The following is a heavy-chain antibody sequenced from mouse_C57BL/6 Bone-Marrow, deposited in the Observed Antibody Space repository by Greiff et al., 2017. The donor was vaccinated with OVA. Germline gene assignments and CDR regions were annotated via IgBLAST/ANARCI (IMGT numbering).Heavy chain of an antibody. CDR2: SRNKANDYTT. J-gene: IGHJ3*01. Sequence: EVKVVESGGGLVQSGRSLRLSCAPSGFTFSDFYMEWVRQAPGKGLEWIAASRNKANDYTTEYSASVKGRFIVSRDTSQSILYLQMNALRAEDTAIYYCARDDYYGMGFAYWGQGTLVTVSA. CDR3: ARDDYYGMGFAY. D-gene: IGHD1-1*01. V-gene: IGHV7-1*01. CDR1: GFTFSDFY.